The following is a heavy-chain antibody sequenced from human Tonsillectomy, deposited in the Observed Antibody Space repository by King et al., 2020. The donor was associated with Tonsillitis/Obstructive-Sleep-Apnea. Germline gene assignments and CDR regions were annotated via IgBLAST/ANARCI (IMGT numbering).Heavy chain of an antibody. D-gene: IGHD5-12*01. CDR1: GFTFSSYG. CDR2: IWYDGSNK. CDR3: ARDYEGDYFDY. Sequence: VQLVESGGGVVQPGRSLRLSCAASGFTFSSYGMHWVRQAPGKGLEWVAVIWYDGSNKYYADSVKGRFTISRDNSKTTLYLQMNSLRAEDTAVYYCARDYEGDYFDYWGQGTLVTVSS. V-gene: IGHV3-33*01. J-gene: IGHJ4*02.